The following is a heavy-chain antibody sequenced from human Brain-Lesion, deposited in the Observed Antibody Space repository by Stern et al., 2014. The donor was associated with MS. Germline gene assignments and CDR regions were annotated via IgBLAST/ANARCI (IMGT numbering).Heavy chain of an antibody. CDR3: ARVYNTIYGIVTQRGSGMDV. D-gene: IGHD3-3*01. CDR2: IKEDGTEK. J-gene: IGHJ6*02. Sequence: EVQLVQSGGGLVQPGGSLTISCTAAGFTFGNHWMTWVRQAPGKGLEGVANIKEDGTEKNNADSVKGRFTISRDNARNSLYLQMNSLRVEDTALYYCARVYNTIYGIVTQRGSGMDVWGQGTTVIVSS. V-gene: IGHV3-7*01. CDR1: GFTFGNHW.